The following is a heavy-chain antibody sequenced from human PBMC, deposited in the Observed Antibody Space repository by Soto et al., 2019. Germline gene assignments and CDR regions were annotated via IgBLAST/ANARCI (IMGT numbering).Heavy chain of an antibody. V-gene: IGHV1-24*01. D-gene: IGHD3-3*01. CDR3: TTGQRPIRFLEWLSRYYFYF. J-gene: IGHJ4*02. CDR2: FDPEDGET. Sequence: QVQVVQSGAEVKKPGASVKVSCKVSGYTLTELSLHWVRQAPGKGLEWMGGFDPEDGETIYAQKFQGRVTMTEDTSTDTAYMELSSLRSDDTAVYYCTTGQRPIRFLEWLSRYYFYFWGQGTLVTVSS. CDR1: GYTLTELS.